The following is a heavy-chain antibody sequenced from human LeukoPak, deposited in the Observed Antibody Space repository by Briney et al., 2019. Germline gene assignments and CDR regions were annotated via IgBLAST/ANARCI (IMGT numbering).Heavy chain of an antibody. CDR2: IKQDGSEK. V-gene: IGHV3-7*01. J-gene: IGHJ5*02. CDR1: GFTFSSYL. Sequence: GGSLRLSCAASGFTFSSYLMSWVRQAPGEGVEWVANIKQDGSEKYYVDSVKGRFTISRDNAKNSLYLQMNSLRAEDTAVYYCARGRNWFDPWGQGTLVTVSS. CDR3: ARGRNWFDP.